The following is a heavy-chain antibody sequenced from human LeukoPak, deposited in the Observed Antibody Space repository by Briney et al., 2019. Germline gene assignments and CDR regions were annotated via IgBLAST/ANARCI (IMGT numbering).Heavy chain of an antibody. CDR3: ARDQSITMVRGVIITLDGMDV. J-gene: IGHJ6*02. CDR2: IYTSGST. Sequence: SETLSLICTVSGGSISRYYWSWLRQPAGKGLEWIGRIYTSGSTNYNPSLKSRVTMSVDTSKNQFSLKLSSVTAADTAVYYCARDQSITMVRGVIITLDGMDVWGQGTTVTVSS. D-gene: IGHD3-10*01. V-gene: IGHV4-4*07. CDR1: GGSISRYY.